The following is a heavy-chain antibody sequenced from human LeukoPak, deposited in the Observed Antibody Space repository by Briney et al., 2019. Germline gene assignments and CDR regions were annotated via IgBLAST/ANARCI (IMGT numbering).Heavy chain of an antibody. Sequence: SETLSLTCAVYGGSFSGYYWSWIRQPPGKGLEWIGEINHSGSTNYNPSLKSRVTISVDTSKNQFSLKLSSVTAADTAVYYCARGALGNSHYFDYWGQGTLVTVSS. CDR3: ARGALGNSHYFDY. D-gene: IGHD4-23*01. V-gene: IGHV4-34*01. CDR2: INHSGST. J-gene: IGHJ4*02. CDR1: GGSFSGYY.